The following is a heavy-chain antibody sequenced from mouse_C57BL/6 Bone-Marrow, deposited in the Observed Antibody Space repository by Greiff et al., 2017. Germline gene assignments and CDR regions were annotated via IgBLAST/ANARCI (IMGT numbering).Heavy chain of an antibody. CDR2: IYPGDGDT. D-gene: IGHD2-2*01. V-gene: IGHV1-82*01. Sequence: VKLQESGPELVKPGASVKISCKASGYAFSSSWMNWVKQRPGKGLEWIGRIYPGDGDTNYNGKFKGKATLTADKSSSTAYMQLSSLTSEDSAVYCCARGGYDAWFAYWGQGTLVTVSA. J-gene: IGHJ3*01. CDR3: ARGGYDAWFAY. CDR1: GYAFSSSW.